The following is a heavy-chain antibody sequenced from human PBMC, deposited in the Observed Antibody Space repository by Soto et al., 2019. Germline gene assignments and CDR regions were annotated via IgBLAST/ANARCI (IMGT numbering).Heavy chain of an antibody. J-gene: IGHJ5*02. CDR3: ARDYDLCIYPVS. CDR2: ISYDGSNK. CDR1: GFTFSSYA. D-gene: IGHD3-3*01. V-gene: IGHV3-30-3*01. Sequence: GGSLRLSCAASGFTFSSYAMHWVRQAPGKGLEWVAVISYDGSNKYYADSVKGRFTISRDNSKNTLYLQMNSLRAEDTAVYYCARDYDLCIYPVSWGQGTLITVPQ.